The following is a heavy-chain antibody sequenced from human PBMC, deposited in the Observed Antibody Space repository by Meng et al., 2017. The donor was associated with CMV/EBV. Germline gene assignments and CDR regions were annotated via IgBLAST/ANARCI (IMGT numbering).Heavy chain of an antibody. CDR1: GGAISSYY. CDR3: ARGGALAAFVI. Sequence: SETLSLTCTVSGGAISSYYWSWIRQPPGKGLEWIGYIYYSGSTNYNPSLKSRVTISVDTSKNQFSLKLSSVTAADTAVYYCARGGALAAFVIWGHGTMVTVSS. D-gene: IGHD3-16*01. V-gene: IGHV4-59*01. J-gene: IGHJ3*02. CDR2: IYYSGST.